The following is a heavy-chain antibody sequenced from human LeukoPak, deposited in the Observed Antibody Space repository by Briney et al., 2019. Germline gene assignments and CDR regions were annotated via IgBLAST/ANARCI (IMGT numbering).Heavy chain of an antibody. J-gene: IGHJ4*02. CDR3: ARDSALYYDSSGYYPQGNFDY. D-gene: IGHD3-22*01. CDR2: INPSGGNT. V-gene: IGHV1-46*01. CDR1: GYTFTSYY. Sequence: GASVKVSCKASGYTFTSYYMHWVRQAPGQGFEWMGIINPSGGNTSYAQKVQGRVTMTRDTSTSTVYMELSSLRSEDTAVYYCARDSALYYDSSGYYPQGNFDYWGQGTLVTVSS.